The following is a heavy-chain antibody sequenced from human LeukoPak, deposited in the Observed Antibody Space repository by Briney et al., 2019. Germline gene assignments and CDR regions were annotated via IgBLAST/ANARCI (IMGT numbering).Heavy chain of an antibody. J-gene: IGHJ4*02. D-gene: IGHD3-10*01. Sequence: GGTLRLSCAVSGFTFSSYGMSWVRQAPGKGLEWVSAISGSGYSAYYADSVKGRFTISRDNSKNTLFLQMNSLRAEDTAVYYCAKDALRAVPYYFDYWGQGTLVTVSS. CDR1: GFTFSSYG. CDR2: ISGSGYSA. V-gene: IGHV3-23*01. CDR3: AKDALRAVPYYFDY.